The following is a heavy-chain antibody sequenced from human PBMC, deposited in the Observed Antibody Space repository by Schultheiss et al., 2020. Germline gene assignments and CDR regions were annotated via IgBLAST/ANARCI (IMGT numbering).Heavy chain of an antibody. J-gene: IGHJ4*02. CDR1: GFTFSNAW. CDR3: ASGSNRYDSSDFDN. V-gene: IGHV3-15*01. D-gene: IGHD3-22*01. CDR2: IWSRTDGGTT. Sequence: GGSLRLSCAASGFTFSNAWMNWVRQAPGKGLEWVGRIWSRTDGGTTEFSAPVRGRFTISRDDSKSTLYLHMNCLRTEDTAVYYCASGSNRYDSSDFDNWGQGTLVTVSS.